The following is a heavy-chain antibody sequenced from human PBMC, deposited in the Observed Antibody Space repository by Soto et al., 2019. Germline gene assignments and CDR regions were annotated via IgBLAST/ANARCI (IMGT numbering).Heavy chain of an antibody. CDR1: GGSISSGGYY. J-gene: IGHJ6*02. Sequence: QVQLQESGPGLVKPSQTLSLTCTVSGGSISSGGYYWSWIRQHPGKGLEWIGYIYYSGSTYYNPSLKSRVTTSVDTSKNQFSLKLSSVTAADTAVYYCARWELLGHYGMDVWGQGTTVTVSS. D-gene: IGHD1-26*01. CDR3: ARWELLGHYGMDV. V-gene: IGHV4-31*03. CDR2: IYYSGST.